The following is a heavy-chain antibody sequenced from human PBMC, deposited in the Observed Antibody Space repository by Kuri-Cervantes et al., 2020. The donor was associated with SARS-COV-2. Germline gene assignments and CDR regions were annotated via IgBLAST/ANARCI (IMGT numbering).Heavy chain of an antibody. CDR1: GFTFSSYA. Sequence: GESLKISCAASGFTFSSYAMHWVRQAPGKGLEWVAVISYDGSNKYYADSVQGRFTISRDNSKNTLYLQMNSLRAEDTAVYYCARGEGSRWPYWGQGTRVTCAS. CDR3: ARGEGSRWPY. D-gene: IGHD6-13*01. J-gene: IGHJ4*02. V-gene: IGHV3-30*04. CDR2: ISYDGSNK.